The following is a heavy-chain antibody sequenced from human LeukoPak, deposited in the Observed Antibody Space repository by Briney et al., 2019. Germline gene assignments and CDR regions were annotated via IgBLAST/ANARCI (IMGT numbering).Heavy chain of an antibody. CDR1: GGSISSSSYY. CDR3: ARDLRDSYGRIGYDY. D-gene: IGHD5-18*01. Sequence: SETLSLTCTVSGGSISSSSYYWGWIRQPPGKGLEWIGSIYYSGSTYYNPSLKSRVTISVDTSKNQFSLKLSSVTAADTAVYYCARDLRDSYGRIGYDYWGQGTLVTVSS. V-gene: IGHV4-39*07. CDR2: IYYSGST. J-gene: IGHJ4*02.